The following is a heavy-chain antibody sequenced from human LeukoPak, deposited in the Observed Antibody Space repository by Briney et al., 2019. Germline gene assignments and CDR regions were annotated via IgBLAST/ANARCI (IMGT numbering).Heavy chain of an antibody. CDR3: ARVGYYPDYYMDV. Sequence: ASETLSLTCTVSGYSISSGYYWGWIRQPPGKGLGWIGTIFHSGSTYSNPSLKSRVTISVDTSKNQFSLNLSSVTAADTAVYYCARVGYYPDYYMDVWGKGTTVTVSS. CDR1: GYSISSGYY. CDR2: IFHSGST. D-gene: IGHD2-21*01. J-gene: IGHJ6*03. V-gene: IGHV4-38-2*02.